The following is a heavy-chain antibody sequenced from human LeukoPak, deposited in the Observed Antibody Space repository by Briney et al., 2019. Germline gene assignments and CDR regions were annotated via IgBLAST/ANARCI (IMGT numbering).Heavy chain of an antibody. CDR2: IYTSGST. J-gene: IGHJ6*03. CDR1: GGSISSYY. Sequence: PSETLSLTCTVSGGSISSYYWSWIRQPAGKGLEWIGRIYTSGSTNYNPSLKSRVTISADKSKKQFSLKLSSVTAADTAVYYCAREDSGSNLGYYYYMDVWGKGTTVTVPS. V-gene: IGHV4-4*07. CDR3: AREDSGSNLGYYYYMDV. D-gene: IGHD3-10*01.